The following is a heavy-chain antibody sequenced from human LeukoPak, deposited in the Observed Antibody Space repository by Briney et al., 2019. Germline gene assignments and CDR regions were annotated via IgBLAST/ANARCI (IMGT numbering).Heavy chain of an antibody. CDR3: AKGRGLAVRPPNEGFFDQ. J-gene: IGHJ4*02. CDR1: GYTLTELS. D-gene: IGHD6-6*01. Sequence: GASVTVSCMVSGYTLTELSIHWVRQAPGKGLEWMGGFDPEDGEAIYAQKFQGRVTMTEETSADTAYMELSSLRSEDTAVYYCAKGRGLAVRPPNEGFFDQWGLGTLVTVSS. CDR2: FDPEDGEA. V-gene: IGHV1-24*01.